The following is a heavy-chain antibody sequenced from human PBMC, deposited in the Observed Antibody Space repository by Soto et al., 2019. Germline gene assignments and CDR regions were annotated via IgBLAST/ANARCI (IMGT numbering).Heavy chain of an antibody. D-gene: IGHD3-10*01. J-gene: IGHJ4*02. Sequence: EVQLVESGGALVQPGGSLRLSCTASGFTFDDYAIHWVRQAPGKGLEWISGISWNGDATGYADSVKGRFTISRDNAKNSLYLQMNSPRTEDTAMYFCANLPLYGSGFDCWGQGTLVTVAS. CDR3: ANLPLYGSGFDC. CDR2: ISWNGDAT. V-gene: IGHV3-9*01. CDR1: GFTFDDYA.